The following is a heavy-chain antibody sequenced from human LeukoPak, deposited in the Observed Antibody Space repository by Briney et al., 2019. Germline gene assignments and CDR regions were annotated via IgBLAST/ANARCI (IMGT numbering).Heavy chain of an antibody. CDR3: ASGRTDIVVVPATLRNYYFDY. V-gene: IGHV1-69*06. J-gene: IGHJ4*02. Sequence: ASVKVSCKASGGTFSSYDISWVRQAPGQGLEWMGGIMPMFGTANYAQKCQGRVTITADKSTSTAYMELSSLRSEDTAVYYCASGRTDIVVVPATLRNYYFDYWGQGTLVTVSS. D-gene: IGHD2-2*01. CDR2: IMPMFGTA. CDR1: GGTFSSYD.